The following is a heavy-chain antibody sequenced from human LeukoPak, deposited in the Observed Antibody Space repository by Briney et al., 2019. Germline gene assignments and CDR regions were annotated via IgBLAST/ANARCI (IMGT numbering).Heavy chain of an antibody. V-gene: IGHV1-46*01. D-gene: IGHD1-1*01. CDR3: ATTSHFDY. CDR1: GYTFTSYY. J-gene: IGHJ4*02. Sequence: ASVKVSCKASGYTFTSYYMHWVRQAPGQGLEWMGIINPSGGSTSYAQKFQGRVTMTEDTSTDTAYMELSSLRSEDTAVYYCATTSHFDYWGQGTLVTVSS. CDR2: INPSGGST.